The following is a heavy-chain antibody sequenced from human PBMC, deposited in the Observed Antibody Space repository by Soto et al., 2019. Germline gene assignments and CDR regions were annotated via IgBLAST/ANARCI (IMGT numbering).Heavy chain of an antibody. CDR3: ARVYSSAINDDMDV. J-gene: IGHJ6*03. CDR1: GFTFRDYY. CDR2: ISSSGSTI. Sequence: GGALRISCAASGFTFRDYYMSWVPQAPGKGLEWVSYISSSGSTIYYADSVKGRFTISRDNAKNSLYLQMNSLRAEDTAVYYCARVYSSAINDDMDVWGKGTTVTVSS. D-gene: IGHD6-19*01. V-gene: IGHV3-11*01.